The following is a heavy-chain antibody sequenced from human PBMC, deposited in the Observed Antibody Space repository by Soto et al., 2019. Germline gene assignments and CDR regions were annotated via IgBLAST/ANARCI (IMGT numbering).Heavy chain of an antibody. D-gene: IGHD3-10*01. CDR2: INWNGGST. CDR3: ARDLPHPGPRFGELGYIDY. V-gene: IGHV3-20*04. CDR1: GFTFDDYG. Sequence: GGSLRLSCAASGFTFDDYGMSWVRQAPGKGLEWVSGINWNGGSTGYADSVKGRFTISRDNAKNSLYLQMNSLRAEDTALYYCARDLPHPGPRFGELGYIDYWGQGTLVTVS. J-gene: IGHJ4*02.